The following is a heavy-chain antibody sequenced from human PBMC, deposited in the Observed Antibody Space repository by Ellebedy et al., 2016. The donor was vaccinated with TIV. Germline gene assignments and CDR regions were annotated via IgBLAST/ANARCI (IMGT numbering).Heavy chain of an antibody. CDR3: ARAQQSANYISHLDY. D-gene: IGHD1-7*01. CDR1: GFDFGDYG. J-gene: IGHJ4*02. V-gene: IGHV3-NL1*01. Sequence: PGGSLRLSCVASGFDFGDYGMHWVRQTPGKSLEWVAVGSYGSVLSTYYGEAVKGRFIVSRDNSKNTMWLQMDSLTVDDTAIYYCARAQQSANYISHLDYWGQGTPVTVSP. CDR2: GSYGSVLST.